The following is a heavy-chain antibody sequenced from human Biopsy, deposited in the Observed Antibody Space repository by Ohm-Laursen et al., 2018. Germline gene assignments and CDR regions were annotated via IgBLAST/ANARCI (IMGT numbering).Heavy chain of an antibody. D-gene: IGHD4-23*01. CDR2: ISYTGYT. V-gene: IGHV4-59*11. J-gene: IGHJ4*02. CDR3: ARGSNDFGGLYFPR. Sequence: SDTLSLTCTVSGGSFTGHYWSWIRQPPGKGLEWIGHISYTGYTSYNASLKSRVTISVVTSRNHFSLRLSSLTAADTAVYYCARGSNDFGGLYFPRWGQGTLLTVSS. CDR1: GGSFTGHY.